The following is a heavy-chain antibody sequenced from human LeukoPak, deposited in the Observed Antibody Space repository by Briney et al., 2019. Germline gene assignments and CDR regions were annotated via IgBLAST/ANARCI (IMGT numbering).Heavy chain of an antibody. CDR2: IYYSGST. CDR1: GGSISSYY. J-gene: IGHJ4*02. D-gene: IGHD3-10*01. V-gene: IGHV4-59*01. CDR3: ARGEPGELLYDY. Sequence: SETLSLTCTVSGGSISSYYWSWIRQPPGKGLEWIGYIYYSGSTNYNPSLKSRVTISVDTSENQFSLKLSSVTAADTAVYYCARGEPGELLYDYWGQGTLVTVSS.